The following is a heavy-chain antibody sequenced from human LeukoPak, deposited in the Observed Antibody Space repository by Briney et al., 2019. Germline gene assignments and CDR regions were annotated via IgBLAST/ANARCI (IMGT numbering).Heavy chain of an antibody. Sequence: SETLSLTCTVSGDSISSYYWNWIRQPPGRGLEWIGQMYYSGSTNYNPSLNSRVTTSLDTSKNQFSLKLSSVTAADTAVYYCVRRRYYDSDGYWYYFDYWGQGTLVTVSS. CDR2: MYYSGST. CDR3: VRRRYYDSDGYWYYFDY. D-gene: IGHD3-22*01. CDR1: GDSISSYY. J-gene: IGHJ4*02. V-gene: IGHV4-59*08.